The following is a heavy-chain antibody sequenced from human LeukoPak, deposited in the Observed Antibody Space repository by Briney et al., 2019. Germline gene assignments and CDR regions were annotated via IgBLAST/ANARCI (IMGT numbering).Heavy chain of an antibody. CDR2: ISGSGDNT. CDR3: ARWQQRSIDC. D-gene: IGHD5-24*01. Sequence: HPGGSLRLSCAASGFTFSTYAMTWVRQAPGKGLEWVSAISGSGDNTYYLESVKGRFTISRDNSKDTLYLQMNNLRAEDTAIYYCARWQQRSIDCWGQGTLVTVSS. CDR1: GFTFSTYA. V-gene: IGHV3-23*01. J-gene: IGHJ4*02.